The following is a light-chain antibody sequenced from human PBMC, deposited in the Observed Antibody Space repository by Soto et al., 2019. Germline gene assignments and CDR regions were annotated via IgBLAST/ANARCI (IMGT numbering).Light chain of an antibody. Sequence: IVLTQSPATLSFSPGERATLSCRASQSVSSYLAWYQQKPGQAPRLLIYDASNRATGIPARFSGSGSGTDFTLTISSLEPEDFAVYYCQQSSIWLFGGGTKVDIX. J-gene: IGKJ4*01. CDR2: DAS. CDR1: QSVSSY. V-gene: IGKV3-11*01. CDR3: QQSSIWL.